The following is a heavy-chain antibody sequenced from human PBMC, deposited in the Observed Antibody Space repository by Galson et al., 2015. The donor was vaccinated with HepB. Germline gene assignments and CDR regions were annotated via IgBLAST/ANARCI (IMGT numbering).Heavy chain of an antibody. CDR2: INPNSGGT. J-gene: IGHJ4*02. CDR1: GSTFTGYY. D-gene: IGHD3-22*01. V-gene: IGHV1-2*02. Sequence: SVTVSCKASGSTFTGYYMHWARQAPGQGLEWMGWINPNSGGTNYAQKFQGRVTMTRDTSISTAYMELSRLRSDDTAVYYCARGDWVTYYYDSSGYPPGCWGQGTLVTVSS. CDR3: ARGDWVTYYYDSSGYPPGC.